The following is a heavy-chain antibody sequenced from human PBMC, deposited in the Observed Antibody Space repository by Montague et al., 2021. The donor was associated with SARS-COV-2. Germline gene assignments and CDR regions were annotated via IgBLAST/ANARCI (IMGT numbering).Heavy chain of an antibody. V-gene: IGHV3-74*03. Sequence: SLRLSCAASGFTFSRYWMHWVRQVPGKGLLWVSRINIDGSRTTYADSVKGRFTISRDNAKNTLFLQMNGLRADDTAVYYCTRSGVGVYYGMDVWGQGTTVTVSS. CDR3: TRSGVGVYYGMDV. CDR1: GFTFSRYW. D-gene: IGHD2-15*01. CDR2: INIDGSRT. J-gene: IGHJ6*02.